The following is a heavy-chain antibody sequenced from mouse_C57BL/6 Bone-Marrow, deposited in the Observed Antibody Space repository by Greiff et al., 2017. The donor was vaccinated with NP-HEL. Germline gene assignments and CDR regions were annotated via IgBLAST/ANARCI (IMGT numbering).Heavy chain of an antibody. CDR2: IRSKSNNYAT. Sequence: EVQRVESGGGLVQPKGSLKLSCAASGFSFNTYAMNWVRQAPGKGLEWVARIRSKSNNYATYYADSVKDRFTISRDDSESMLYLQMNNLKTEDTAMYYCVRHSGGFAYWGQGTLVTVSA. CDR1: GFSFNTYA. CDR3: VRHSGGFAY. V-gene: IGHV10-1*01. J-gene: IGHJ3*01.